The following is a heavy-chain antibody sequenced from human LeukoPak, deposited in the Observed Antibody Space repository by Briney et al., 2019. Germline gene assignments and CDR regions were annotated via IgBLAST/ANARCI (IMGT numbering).Heavy chain of an antibody. D-gene: IGHD3-10*01. CDR2: IYYSGST. Sequence: PSETLSLTCTVSGGSVSSYYWSWIRQPPGKGLEWTGYIYYSGSTNYNPSLKSRVTIPLDTSKNQFSLKLSSVTAADTAVYYCARTPGAIYGSGSYYDYWGQGTLVTVSS. V-gene: IGHV4-59*02. CDR3: ARTPGAIYGSGSYYDY. J-gene: IGHJ4*02. CDR1: GGSVSSYY.